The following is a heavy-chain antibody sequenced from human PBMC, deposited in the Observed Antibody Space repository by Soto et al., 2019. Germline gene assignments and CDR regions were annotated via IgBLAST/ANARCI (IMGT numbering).Heavy chain of an antibody. CDR2: IIPIFGTA. CDR3: ARDLPSIFGVVIIPYGMDV. CDR1: GGTFSSYA. Sequence: ASVKVSCKASGGTFSSYAISWVRQAPGQGLEWMGGIIPIFGTANYAQKFQGRVTITADESTSTAYMELSSLRSEDTAVYYCARDLPSIFGVVIIPYGMDVWGQGTTVTVYS. D-gene: IGHD3-3*01. J-gene: IGHJ6*02. V-gene: IGHV1-69*13.